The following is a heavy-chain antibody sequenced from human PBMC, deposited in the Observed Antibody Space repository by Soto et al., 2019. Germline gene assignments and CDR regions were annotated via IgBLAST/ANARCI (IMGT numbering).Heavy chain of an antibody. CDR2: ISGSGGST. CDR1: GFTFSSYA. V-gene: IGHV3-23*01. Sequence: GGSLRLSCAASGFTFSSYAMSWVRQAPGKGLEWVSAISGSGGSTYYADSVKGRFTISRDNSKNTLYLQMNSLRAEDTAVYYCAKDLVEWELFGLRDYFDYWGQGTLVTVSS. J-gene: IGHJ4*02. CDR3: AKDLVEWELFGLRDYFDY. D-gene: IGHD1-26*01.